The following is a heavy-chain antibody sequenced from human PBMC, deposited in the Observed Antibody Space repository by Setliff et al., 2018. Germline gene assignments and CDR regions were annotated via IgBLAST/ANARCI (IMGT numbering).Heavy chain of an antibody. Sequence: GGSLRLSCAASGFTFSSYEMNWVRQAPGKGLEWVSYISSSGSTIYYADSVKGRFTISRDNAKNSLYLQMNSLRAEDTAVYYCARDTPDTAMDVWGQGTTVTVSS. CDR2: ISSSGSTI. CDR3: ARDTPDTAMDV. V-gene: IGHV3-48*03. J-gene: IGHJ6*02. CDR1: GFTFSSYE. D-gene: IGHD5-18*01.